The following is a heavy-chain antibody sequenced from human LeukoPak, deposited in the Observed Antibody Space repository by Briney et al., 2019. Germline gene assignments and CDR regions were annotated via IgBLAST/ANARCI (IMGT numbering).Heavy chain of an antibody. CDR1: GGSISSGGYS. J-gene: IGHJ4*02. Sequence: SETLSLTCAVSGGSISSGGYSWSWIRQPPGTGLEWIGYIYHSGSTYYNPSLKSRVTISVDRSKNQFSLKLSSVTAADTAVYYCARAFSSVAAYDYWGQGTLVTVSS. CDR2: IYHSGST. D-gene: IGHD2-15*01. CDR3: ARAFSSVAAYDY. V-gene: IGHV4-30-2*01.